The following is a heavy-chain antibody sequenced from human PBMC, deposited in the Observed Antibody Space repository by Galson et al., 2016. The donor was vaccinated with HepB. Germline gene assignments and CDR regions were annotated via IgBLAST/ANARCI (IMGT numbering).Heavy chain of an antibody. CDR2: ISSSSSYI. Sequence: SLRLSCAASGFTFNRYTMNWVRQAPGKGLEWVAYISSSSSYIYYADSVKGRFTISRDNAKESLYLQMNGLRAEDTAVYYCARAPIEVDGMRHYYYGMDVWGQGTTVTVSS. V-gene: IGHV3-21*01. CDR3: ARAPIEVDGMRHYYYGMDV. J-gene: IGHJ6*02. D-gene: IGHD6-13*01. CDR1: GFTFNRYT.